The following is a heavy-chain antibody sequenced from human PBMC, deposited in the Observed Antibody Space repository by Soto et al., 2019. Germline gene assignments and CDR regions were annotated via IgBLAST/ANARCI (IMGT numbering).Heavy chain of an antibody. D-gene: IGHD3-22*01. CDR3: ARVRAYYYDSSGPRGXAIWFDP. V-gene: IGHV4-61*01. CDR2: ISYSGST. Sequence: PSETLSLTCSVSGASVSSGXXYWSWIRQPPGKGLEWIGYISYSGSTNHNPSLKSRVTISVDTSKNQFSLNLSSVTAADTAVYYCARVRAYYYDSSGPRGXAIWFDPWGQGTLVTVSS. J-gene: IGHJ5*02. CDR1: GASVSSGXXY.